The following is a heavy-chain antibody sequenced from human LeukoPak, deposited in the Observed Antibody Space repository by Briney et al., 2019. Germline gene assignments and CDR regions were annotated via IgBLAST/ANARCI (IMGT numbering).Heavy chain of an antibody. D-gene: IGHD1-20*01. CDR2: IYTSGST. V-gene: IGHV4-61*02. Sequence: SETLSLTCTVSGGSISSGSYYWSWIRQPAGKGLEWIGRIYTSGSTNYNPSLKSRVTISVDTSKNQFSLKLSSVTAADTAVYYCARTNWNDHGYYYYYMDVWGKGTTVTVSS. J-gene: IGHJ6*03. CDR3: ARTNWNDHGYYYYYMDV. CDR1: GGSISSGSYY.